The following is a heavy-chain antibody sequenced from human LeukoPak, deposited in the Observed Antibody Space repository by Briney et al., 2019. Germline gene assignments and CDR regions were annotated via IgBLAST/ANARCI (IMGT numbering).Heavy chain of an antibody. J-gene: IGHJ4*02. V-gene: IGHV5-51*04. CDR2: IYPGDSDT. CDR3: ARSRDSSSSYYFDY. CDR1: GYSFTSYW. Sequence: GESLKISCKGSGYSFTSYWIGWVRQMPGKGLEWMGIIYPGDSDTRYSPSFQGQVTISADKPISTAYLQWSSLKASDTAIYYCARSRDSSSSYYFDYWGQGTLVTVPS. D-gene: IGHD6-13*01.